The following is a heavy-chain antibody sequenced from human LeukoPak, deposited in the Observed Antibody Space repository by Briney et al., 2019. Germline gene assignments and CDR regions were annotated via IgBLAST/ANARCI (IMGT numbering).Heavy chain of an antibody. Sequence: SVKVSCKASGGTFSSYAISWVRQAPGQGLEWMGGIIPSFGTANYAQKFQERVTITRDMSTSTAYMELSSLRSEDTAVYYCAAGASSAAGPTFDPWGQGTLVTVSS. D-gene: IGHD6-13*01. CDR3: AAGASSAAGPTFDP. J-gene: IGHJ5*02. V-gene: IGHV1-69*05. CDR2: IIPSFGTA. CDR1: GGTFSSYA.